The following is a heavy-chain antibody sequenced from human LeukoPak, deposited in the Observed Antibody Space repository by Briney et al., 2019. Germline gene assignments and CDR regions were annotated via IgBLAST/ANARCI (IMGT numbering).Heavy chain of an antibody. Sequence: PSETLSLTCTVSGGSISSGGYYWSWIRQHPGKGLEWIGYIYYSGSTYYNPSLKSRVTISVDTSKNQFSLKLSSVTAADTAVYYCAREARFLAWPLVYFDYWGQGTLVTVSS. CDR3: AREARFLAWPLVYFDY. CDR1: GGSISSGGYY. D-gene: IGHD3-3*01. CDR2: IYYSGST. J-gene: IGHJ4*02. V-gene: IGHV4-31*03.